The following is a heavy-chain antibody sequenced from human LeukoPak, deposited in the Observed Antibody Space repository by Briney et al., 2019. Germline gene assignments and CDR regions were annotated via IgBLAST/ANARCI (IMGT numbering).Heavy chain of an antibody. D-gene: IGHD2-8*01. CDR1: GYTFTSYG. CDR3: ARGGRKRGYCTNGVCFALFDP. J-gene: IGHJ5*02. V-gene: IGHV1-18*01. CDR2: ISAYNGNT. Sequence: AASVKVSCKASGYTFTSYGISWVRQAPGQGLEWMGWISAYNGNTNYAQKLQGRVTMTTDTSTSTAYMELRSLRSDDTAVYYCARGGRKRGYCTNGVCFALFDPWGQGTLVTVSS.